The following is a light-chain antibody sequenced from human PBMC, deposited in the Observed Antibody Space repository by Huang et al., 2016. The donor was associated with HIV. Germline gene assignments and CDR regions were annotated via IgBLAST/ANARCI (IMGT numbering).Light chain of an antibody. Sequence: EILISQSPDTLSLSPGTRATLSCRASTRVSDTHLVWYQQKPGQPPRLLIYGAATRVPGVPDRFSGSGSGSDFTLTISRLEPEDFALYFCQQFQSSPYTFGQGTRLEIK. J-gene: IGKJ2*01. CDR3: QQFQSSPYT. V-gene: IGKV3-20*01. CDR2: GAA. CDR1: TRVSDTH.